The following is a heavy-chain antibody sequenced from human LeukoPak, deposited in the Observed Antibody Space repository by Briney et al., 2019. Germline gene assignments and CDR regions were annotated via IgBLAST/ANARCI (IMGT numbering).Heavy chain of an antibody. Sequence: SETLSLTCTVSGGSISSYYWSWIRQPPGKGLEWIGYIYYSGSTNYNPSLKGRVTISVDTSKNQFSLKLSSVTAADTAVYYCASLGIAAAGTSEIDYWGQGTLVTVSS. J-gene: IGHJ4*02. CDR3: ASLGIAAAGTSEIDY. V-gene: IGHV4-59*08. CDR2: IYYSGST. CDR1: GGSISSYY. D-gene: IGHD6-13*01.